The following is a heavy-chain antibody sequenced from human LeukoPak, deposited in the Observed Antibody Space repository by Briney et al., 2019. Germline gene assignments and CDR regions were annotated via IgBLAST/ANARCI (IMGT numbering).Heavy chain of an antibody. CDR2: INPNSGGT. J-gene: IGHJ4*02. CDR3: ARGTYYYDSSGYYSLEY. Sequence: ASVKVSCKASGYTFTGYYMHWVRQAPGQGLEWMGRINPNSGGTNYAQKFRGRVTMTRDTSISTAYMELSRLRSDDTAVYYCARGTYYYDSSGYYSLEYWGLGTLVTVSS. D-gene: IGHD3-22*01. CDR1: GYTFTGYY. V-gene: IGHV1-2*06.